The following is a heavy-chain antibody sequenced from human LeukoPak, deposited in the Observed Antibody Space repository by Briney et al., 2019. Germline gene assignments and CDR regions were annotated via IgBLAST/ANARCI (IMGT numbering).Heavy chain of an antibody. CDR1: AGSISSSSYY. J-gene: IGHJ4*02. V-gene: IGHV4-39*01. CDR3: ARQFYYDSGGSHY. Sequence: SETLSLTCTVSAGSISSSSYYWGWIRQPPGKGLEWIGSIFYSGSTYYNPSLESRVTISVDTSKNQFSLKLSSVTAADTAVYYCARQFYYDSGGSHYWGQGTLVTVSS. CDR2: IFYSGST. D-gene: IGHD3-22*01.